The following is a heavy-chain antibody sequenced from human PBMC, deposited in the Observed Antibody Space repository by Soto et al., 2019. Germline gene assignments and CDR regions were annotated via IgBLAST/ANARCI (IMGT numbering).Heavy chain of an antibody. CDR1: GYTFTSYY. D-gene: IGHD4-17*01. J-gene: IGHJ5*02. Sequence: ASVKVSCKASGYTFTSYYMHWVRQAPGQGLEWMGIINPSGGSTSYAQKFQGRVTMTRDTSTSTVYMELSSLRSEDTAVYYCARDSRMTTVTTSWFDPWGQGTLVTVSS. V-gene: IGHV1-46*01. CDR2: INPSGGST. CDR3: ARDSRMTTVTTSWFDP.